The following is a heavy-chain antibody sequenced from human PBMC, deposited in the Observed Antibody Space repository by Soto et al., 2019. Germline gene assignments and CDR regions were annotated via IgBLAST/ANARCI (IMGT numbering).Heavy chain of an antibody. D-gene: IGHD4-17*01. V-gene: IGHV4-59*08. CDR3: ARRYGYYFDY. CDR2: IYYSGST. CDR1: GGSISSYY. J-gene: IGHJ4*02. Sequence: PSETLSLTCTVSGGSISSYYWSWIRQPPGKGLEWIGYIYYSGSTNYNPSLKSRVTILVDTSKNQLSLKLSSVTAADTAVYYCARRYGYYFDYWGQGTLVTVSS.